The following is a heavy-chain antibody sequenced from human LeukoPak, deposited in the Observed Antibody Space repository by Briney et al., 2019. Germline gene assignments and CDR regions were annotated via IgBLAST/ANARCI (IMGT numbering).Heavy chain of an antibody. V-gene: IGHV3-15*01. CDR1: GFTYSNAW. D-gene: IGHD3-22*01. CDR2: IKSKTDGGTT. CDR3: TTDPPYYYDSSGDVGGNWFDP. Sequence: GGSLRLSCAASGFTYSNAWMSWVRQAPGKGLEWVGRIKSKTDGGTTDYAAPVKGRFTISRDDSKNTLYLQMNSLKTEDTPVYYCTTDPPYYYDSSGDVGGNWFDPWGQGTLVTVSS. J-gene: IGHJ5*02.